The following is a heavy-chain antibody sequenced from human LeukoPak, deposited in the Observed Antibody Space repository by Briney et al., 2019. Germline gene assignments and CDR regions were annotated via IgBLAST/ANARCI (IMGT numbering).Heavy chain of an antibody. CDR1: GGSITSGGYY. D-gene: IGHD3-22*01. J-gene: IGHJ6*02. CDR2: IFYSGTT. CDR3: ARLLRTSLDV. V-gene: IGHV4-31*03. Sequence: SETLSLTCTVSGGSITSGGYYWSWIRQPPGKGLEWIGYIFYSGTTYYSPSLKSRVTISVDTSKNQFSLKLNSVTAADTAVYYCARLLRTSLDVWGQGTTVTVSS.